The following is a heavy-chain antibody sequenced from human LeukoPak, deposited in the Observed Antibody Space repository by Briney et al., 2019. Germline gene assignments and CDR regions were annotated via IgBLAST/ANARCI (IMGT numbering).Heavy chain of an antibody. CDR3: ARAQESYLSAYSSSWYGRVTNWFDP. J-gene: IGHJ5*02. V-gene: IGHV3-33*01. CDR1: GFTFSSYG. D-gene: IGHD6-13*01. Sequence: PGGSLRLSCAASGFTFSSYGMHWVRQAPGKGLEWVAVIWYDGSNKYYADSVKGRFTISRDNSKNTLYLQVNSLRAEDTAVYYCARAQESYLSAYSSSWYGRVTNWFDPWGQGTLVTVSS. CDR2: IWYDGSNK.